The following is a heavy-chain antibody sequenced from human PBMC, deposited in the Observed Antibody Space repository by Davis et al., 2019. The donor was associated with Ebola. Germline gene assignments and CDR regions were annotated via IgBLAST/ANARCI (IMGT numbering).Heavy chain of an antibody. CDR1: GFTFSSYW. Sequence: HTGGSLRLSCAASGFTFSSYWMHWVRQAPGKGLVWVSRINTDGSSTTYADSVKGRFTISRDNAKNSLYLQMNSLRAEDTAVYYCARSQLWSDYWGQGTLVTVSS. V-gene: IGHV3-74*01. D-gene: IGHD5-18*01. J-gene: IGHJ4*02. CDR3: ARSQLWSDY. CDR2: INTDGSST.